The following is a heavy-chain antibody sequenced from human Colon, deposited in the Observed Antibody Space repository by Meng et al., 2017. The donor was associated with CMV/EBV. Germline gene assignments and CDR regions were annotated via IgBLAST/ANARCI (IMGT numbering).Heavy chain of an antibody. Sequence: SGGSISSGGFCSSWLRPHPGKGLEWLGYLYCSGSTYYNPSLTSRVTISVDTSKNQFSLKLSSVTAADTAVYYCAGDRSGDGGKGGFDYWGQGTLVTVSS. CDR1: GGSISSGGFC. CDR3: AGDRSGDGGKGGFDY. CDR2: LYCSGST. V-gene: IGHV4-31*02. J-gene: IGHJ4*02. D-gene: IGHD2-15*01.